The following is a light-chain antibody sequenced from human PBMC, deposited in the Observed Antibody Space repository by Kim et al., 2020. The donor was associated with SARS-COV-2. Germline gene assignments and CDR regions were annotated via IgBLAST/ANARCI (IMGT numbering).Light chain of an antibody. CDR1: KLGDKY. V-gene: IGLV3-1*01. Sequence: VAPGQTASISCSGHKLGDKYACWYQQKPGQSPILVIYQDHKRPSGIPERFSGSNSGNTATLTISGTQAMDEADYYCQAWDSSTVVFGGGTQLTVL. CDR2: QDH. J-gene: IGLJ2*01. CDR3: QAWDSSTVV.